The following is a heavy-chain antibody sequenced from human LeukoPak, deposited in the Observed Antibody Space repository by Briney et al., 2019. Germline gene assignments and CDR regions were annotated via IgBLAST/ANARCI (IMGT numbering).Heavy chain of an antibody. CDR1: GGSISSSSYY. D-gene: IGHD3-22*01. CDR3: VNYYDSSDYQQPNHFDY. J-gene: IGHJ4*02. Sequence: SSETLSLTCTVSGGSISSSSYYWGWIRQPPGKGLDWIGSIYYSGSTYYNPSLKSRFTISVDTSKNQFSLKLSSVTAADTAVYYCVNYYDSSDYQQPNHFDYWGQGTLVTVSS. CDR2: IYYSGST. V-gene: IGHV4-39*01.